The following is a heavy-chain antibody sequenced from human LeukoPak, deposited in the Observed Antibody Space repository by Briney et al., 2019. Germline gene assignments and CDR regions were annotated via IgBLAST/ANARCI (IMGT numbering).Heavy chain of an antibody. J-gene: IGHJ4*02. D-gene: IGHD2-21*01. V-gene: IGHV3-72*01. Sequence: GGCRTLSCAASGFIFSDHYMGWVRQAPGKGLEWVGRARNKDNSYTTEYAASVKGRFTISRDDSKNSLYLQMNSLKTEDTAVYYCARAIVAAPGVDYWGQGTLVTVSS. CDR3: ARAIVAAPGVDY. CDR1: GFIFSDHY. CDR2: ARNKDNSYTT.